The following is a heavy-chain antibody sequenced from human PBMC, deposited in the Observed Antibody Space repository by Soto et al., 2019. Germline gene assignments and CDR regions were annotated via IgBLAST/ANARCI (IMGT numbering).Heavy chain of an antibody. J-gene: IGHJ4*02. CDR3: ARQGHIVVVPAAQPPDY. D-gene: IGHD2-2*01. V-gene: IGHV5-51*01. CDR1: GYSFTSYW. CDR2: IYPGDSDT. Sequence: PGESLKISCKGSGYSFTSYWIGWVRQMPGKGLEWMGIIYPGDSDTRYSPSFQGQVTISADKSISTAYLQWSSLKASDTAMYYCARQGHIVVVPAAQPPDYWGQGTLVTVSS.